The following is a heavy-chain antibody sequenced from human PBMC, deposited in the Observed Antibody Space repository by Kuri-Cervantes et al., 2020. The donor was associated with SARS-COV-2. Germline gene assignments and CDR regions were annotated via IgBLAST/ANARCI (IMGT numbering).Heavy chain of an antibody. CDR1: GFTYSSYS. D-gene: IGHD3-3*01. CDR3: ARERSYYDFWSGYSDNWFDP. Sequence: GGSLRLSCAASGFTYSSYSMNWVRQAPGKGLEWVSYISGSSSTKYYADSVKGRFTISRDNAKNSLYLQMNSLGDEDTAVYYCARERSYYDFWSGYSDNWFDPWGQGTLVTVSS. CDR2: ISGSSSTK. V-gene: IGHV3-48*02. J-gene: IGHJ5*02.